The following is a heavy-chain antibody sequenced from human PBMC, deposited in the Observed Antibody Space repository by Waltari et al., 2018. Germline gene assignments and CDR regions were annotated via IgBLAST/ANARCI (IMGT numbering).Heavy chain of an antibody. CDR3: ARGGERSTWYSRFDP. Sequence: QVQLVQSGAEVKKPGASVKVACKASGYTFTDYAVHWMRQAPGQGLEWVGWIKWGNGKKKYSPKFRGMVTITREASANTAYMEVSRLGSEDTAVYYCARGGERSTWYSRFDPWGQGTLVSVSS. CDR1: GYTFTDYA. V-gene: IGHV1-3*01. J-gene: IGHJ5*02. CDR2: IKWGNGKK. D-gene: IGHD6-13*01.